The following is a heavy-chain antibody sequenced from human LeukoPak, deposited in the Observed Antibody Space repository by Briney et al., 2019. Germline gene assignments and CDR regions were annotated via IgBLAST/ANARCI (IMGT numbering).Heavy chain of an antibody. CDR3: AREGGIAYYDGSGYSYFDY. J-gene: IGHJ4*02. D-gene: IGHD3-22*01. V-gene: IGHV3-21*01. CDR2: ISSSSSYI. Sequence: GGSLRLSCAASGFTFSSYSMNWVRQAPGKGLEWVSSISSSSSYIYYADSVKGRFTISRDNAKNSLYLQMNSLRAEDTAVYYCAREGGIAYYDGSGYSYFDYWGQGTLVTVSS. CDR1: GFTFSSYS.